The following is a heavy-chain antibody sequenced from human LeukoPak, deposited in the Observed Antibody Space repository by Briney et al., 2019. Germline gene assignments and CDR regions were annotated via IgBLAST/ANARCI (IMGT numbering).Heavy chain of an antibody. CDR3: ARSPHVVDFWSGYPLHYFDY. D-gene: IGHD3-3*01. J-gene: IGHJ4*02. CDR2: IIPILGIA. Sequence: SVKVSCKASGGTFSSYAISWVRQAPGQGLEWIGWIIPILGIANYAQKFQGRVTITADKSTSTAYMELSSLRSEDTAVYYCARSPHVVDFWSGYPLHYFDYWGQGTLVTVSS. V-gene: IGHV1-69*10. CDR1: GGTFSSYA.